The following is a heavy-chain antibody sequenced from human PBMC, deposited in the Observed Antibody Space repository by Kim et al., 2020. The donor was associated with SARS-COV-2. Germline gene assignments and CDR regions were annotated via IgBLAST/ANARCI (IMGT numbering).Heavy chain of an antibody. CDR1: GFTFSTYA. J-gene: IGHJ4*01. D-gene: IGHD3-16*01. V-gene: IGHV3-30*04. Sequence: GGSLRLSCLASGFTFSTYAMTWVRQAPGKGLEWVAVTSSDGNVRYYADSVKGRFTISRANSKNTLYLQMNSLSAEDTAMYYCAREGSASGTIGDFDFWG. CDR3: AREGSASGTIGDFDF. CDR2: TSSDGNVR.